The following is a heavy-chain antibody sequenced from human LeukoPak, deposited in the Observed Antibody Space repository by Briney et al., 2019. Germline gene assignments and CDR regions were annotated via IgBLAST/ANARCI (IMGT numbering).Heavy chain of an antibody. D-gene: IGHD6-13*01. J-gene: IGHJ4*02. V-gene: IGHV3-30*04. Sequence: PGGSLRLSCAASGFTFSSYAMHWVRQAPGKGLEWVAVISYDGSNKYYADSVKGRFTISRDNSKNSLYLQMNSLRAEDTAVYYCATEELAAAGTVLGYWGQGTLVTVSS. CDR2: ISYDGSNK. CDR1: GFTFSSYA. CDR3: ATEELAAAGTVLGY.